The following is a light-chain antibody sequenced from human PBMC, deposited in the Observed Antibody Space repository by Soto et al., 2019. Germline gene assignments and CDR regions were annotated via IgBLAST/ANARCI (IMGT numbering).Light chain of an antibody. CDR2: GAS. CDR3: QQYISTPWT. J-gene: IGKJ1*01. V-gene: IGKV3-15*01. Sequence: EIVLTQSPATLSVSPGESATLSCRASQSVTSHLAWYQQKPGQAPRLLIFGASTRATGIPARFSGSGSGTDFTLTISSLQSEDFAVYYCQQYISTPWTFGQGTKVEIK. CDR1: QSVTSH.